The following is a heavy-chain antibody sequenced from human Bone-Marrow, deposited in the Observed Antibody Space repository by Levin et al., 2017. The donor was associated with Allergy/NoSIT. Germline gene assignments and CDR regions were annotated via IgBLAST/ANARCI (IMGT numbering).Heavy chain of an antibody. D-gene: IGHD3-3*01. J-gene: IGHJ5*02. Sequence: GESLKISCKASGYTFTSYGISWVRQAPGQGLEWMGWISAYNGNTNYAQKLQGRVTMTTDTSTSTAYMELRSLRSDDTAVYYCASTFGVGLNWFDPWGQGTLVTVSS. CDR3: ASTFGVGLNWFDP. CDR2: ISAYNGNT. CDR1: GYTFTSYG. V-gene: IGHV1-18*01.